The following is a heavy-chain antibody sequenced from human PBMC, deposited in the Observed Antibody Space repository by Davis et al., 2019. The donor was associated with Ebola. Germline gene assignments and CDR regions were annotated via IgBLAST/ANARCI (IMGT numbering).Heavy chain of an antibody. CDR2: IYYSGST. D-gene: IGHD2-2*01. Sequence: PSETLSLTCTVSGGSVSSGSYYWSWIRQPPGKGLEWIGYIYYSGSTNYNPSLKSRVTISVDTSKNQFSLKLSSVTAADTAVYYCAGGGYCSSTSCYVPFDPWGQGTLVTVSS. J-gene: IGHJ5*02. V-gene: IGHV4-61*01. CDR3: AGGGYCSSTSCYVPFDP. CDR1: GGSVSSGSYY.